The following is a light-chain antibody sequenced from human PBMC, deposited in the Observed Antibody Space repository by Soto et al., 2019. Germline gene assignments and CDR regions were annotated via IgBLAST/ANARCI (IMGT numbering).Light chain of an antibody. J-gene: IGKJ5*01. CDR3: QQTYISPFT. CDR2: AAS. CDR1: QGISSY. V-gene: IGKV1-39*01. Sequence: DIQMTQSPSSLSASVGDRVTITCRTSQGISSYLNWYQQKPGKAPKLLIYAASSLQSGVPSRFSASGSGADFTLTISSLQPEDFATYFCQQTYISPFTFGQGTRLEIK.